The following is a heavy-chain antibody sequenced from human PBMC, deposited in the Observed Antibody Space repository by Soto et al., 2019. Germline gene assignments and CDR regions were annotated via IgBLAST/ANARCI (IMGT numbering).Heavy chain of an antibody. CDR1: GDSISSGDYY. CDR3: VRHAQWIIRAY. D-gene: IGHD5-12*01. Sequence: SETLSLTCTVSGDSISSGDYYWSWIRQPPGKGLEWIGCIYYSGNTYYNPSLKRRFSISVDTSKNQFSLQLSSVTVADTAVYYCVRHAQWIIRAYWGQGSLVTVSS. V-gene: IGHV4-30-4*01. J-gene: IGHJ4*02. CDR2: IYYSGNT.